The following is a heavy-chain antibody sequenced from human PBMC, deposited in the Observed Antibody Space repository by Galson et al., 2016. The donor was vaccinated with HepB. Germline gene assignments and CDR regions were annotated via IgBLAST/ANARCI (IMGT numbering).Heavy chain of an antibody. Sequence: EPLSLTCTVSGGSLSTYYWNWIRQPPGKGLEWIGYIYYTGSTNYNPSLKSRVTISVDPSKNQFSLKLSSVTAADTAVYYCVRDGGTYDAGLYYFDYWGQGTLATVSS. CDR2: IYYTGST. CDR3: VRDGGTYDAGLYYFDY. J-gene: IGHJ4*02. CDR1: GGSLSTYY. V-gene: IGHV4-59*01. D-gene: IGHD1-26*01.